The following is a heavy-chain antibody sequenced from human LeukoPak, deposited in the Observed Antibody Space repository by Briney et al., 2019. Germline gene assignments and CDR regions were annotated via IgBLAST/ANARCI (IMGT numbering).Heavy chain of an antibody. CDR1: GFTFSSYW. CDR2: IKQDGSEK. D-gene: IGHD2-8*01. Sequence: GGSLRLSCAASGFTFSSYWMSWVRQAPGKGLEWVANIKQDGSEKYYVDSVKGRFTISRDNAKNSLYLQMNSLRAEDTAVYYCARDTRKRIVLMVYASGSDYWGQGTLVTVSS. CDR3: ARDTRKRIVLMVYASGSDY. J-gene: IGHJ4*02. V-gene: IGHV3-7*01.